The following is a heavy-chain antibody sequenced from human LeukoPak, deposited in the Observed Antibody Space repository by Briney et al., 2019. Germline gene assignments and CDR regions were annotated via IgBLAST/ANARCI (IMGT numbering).Heavy chain of an antibody. CDR2: IIPIFGTA. CDR3: ARTGLGEPNYYGMDV. Sequence: SVKVSCKGSGGTFTSYAISWVRQAPGQGGEWMGGIIPIFGTANYAQKFQGRVTITADESPSTAYMELSSLRSEDTAVYYCARTGLGEPNYYGMDVWGKGTTVTVSS. D-gene: IGHD3-16*01. J-gene: IGHJ6*04. V-gene: IGHV1-69*13. CDR1: GGTFTSYA.